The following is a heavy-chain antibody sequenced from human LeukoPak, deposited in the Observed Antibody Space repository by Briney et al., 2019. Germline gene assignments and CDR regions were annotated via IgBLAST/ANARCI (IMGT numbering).Heavy chain of an antibody. CDR1: GFTFSSYA. CDR2: IRDSGGST. Sequence: GGSLRLSCAASGFTFSSYAMSWVRQAPGRGLEWVASIRDSGGSTNYADSVEGRFTVYRDNSKNTLYLQMNSLRAEDTAVYYCASERRISGTYYWGQGTLVTVSS. V-gene: IGHV3-23*01. D-gene: IGHD1-14*01. CDR3: ASERRISGTYY. J-gene: IGHJ4*02.